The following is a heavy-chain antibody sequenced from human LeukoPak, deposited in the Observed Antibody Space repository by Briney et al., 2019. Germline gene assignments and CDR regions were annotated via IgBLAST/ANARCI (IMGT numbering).Heavy chain of an antibody. D-gene: IGHD4-17*01. CDR1: VYTFNSYS. CDR2: MSSSSSYI. CDR3: ARDDVRDYGDSVVFGDGFDH. Sequence: GGPLRLSCAACVYTFNSYSINGVRDARGKGGEWVSYMSSSSSYILYGDSVKGRFTISRDNAKHSLYLQIHSLSPGHTAVYYGARDDVRDYGDSVVFGDGFDHWGQGTLVTVSS. V-gene: IGHV3-21*01. J-gene: IGHJ5*02.